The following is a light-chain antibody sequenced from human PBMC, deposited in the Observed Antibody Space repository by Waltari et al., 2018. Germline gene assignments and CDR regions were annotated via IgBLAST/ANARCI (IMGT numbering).Light chain of an antibody. J-gene: IGKJ5*01. CDR1: QSISSG. CDR2: KAS. Sequence: DIQMTQSPSTLSASVGDRVTITCRASQSISSGLAWYQQKPGKAPKLLIYKASSLESGVPSRFSGSGSGTEFTLTISSLQPDDFATYYCQQYNSYSSITFGQGTRLEIK. CDR3: QQYNSYSSIT. V-gene: IGKV1-5*03.